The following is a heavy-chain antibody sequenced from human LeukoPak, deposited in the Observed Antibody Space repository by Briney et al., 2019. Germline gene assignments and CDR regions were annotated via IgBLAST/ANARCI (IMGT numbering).Heavy chain of an antibody. J-gene: IGHJ4*02. Sequence: PGGSLRLSRAASGFTFSSYWMRWVRQAPGKGLVWVSRINSDGSSTSYADSVKGRFTISRDNAKNTLYLQMNSLRAEDTAVYYCARGGYCTNGVCYLDYFDYWGQGTLVTVSS. CDR1: GFTFSSYW. CDR2: INSDGSST. V-gene: IGHV3-74*01. CDR3: ARGGYCTNGVCYLDYFDY. D-gene: IGHD2-8*01.